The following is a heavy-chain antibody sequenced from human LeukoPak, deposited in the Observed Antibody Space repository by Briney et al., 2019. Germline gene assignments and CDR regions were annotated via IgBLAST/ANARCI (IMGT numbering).Heavy chain of an antibody. CDR3: ATRSMAATLASPNYYYYYLDV. Sequence: GASVKVSCKASGYTFTSYGISWVRQAPGQGLEWMGWISAYNGNTNYAQKLQGRVTMTTDTSTSTAYMELRSLRSDDTAVYFCATRSMAATLASPNYYYYYLDVWGQGTTVTVSS. J-gene: IGHJ6*03. V-gene: IGHV1-18*01. D-gene: IGHD6-6*01. CDR1: GYTFTSYG. CDR2: ISAYNGNT.